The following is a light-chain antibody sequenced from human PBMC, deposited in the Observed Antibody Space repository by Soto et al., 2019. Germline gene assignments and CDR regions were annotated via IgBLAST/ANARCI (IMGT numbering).Light chain of an antibody. CDR2: WAS. V-gene: IGKV4-1*01. CDR1: QSVLYTSSSKNY. J-gene: IGKJ3*01. Sequence: DIVMTQSPDSLTVSLGERATINCKSSQSVLYTSSSKNYLAWYQYKPGQPPKLLIYWASTRESGVPDRFSGSGSGRDFTLTISSQQAKDVAVYYCQKYYITPFNLSPGTKVDIK. CDR3: QKYYITPFN.